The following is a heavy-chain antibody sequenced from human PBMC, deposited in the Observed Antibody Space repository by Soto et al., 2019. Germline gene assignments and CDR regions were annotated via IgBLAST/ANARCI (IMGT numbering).Heavy chain of an antibody. CDR2: MNPNSGNT. V-gene: IGHV1-8*01. Sequence: QVQLVQSGAEVKKPGSSVKVSCKASGYTFTSYDINWVRQAPGQRLEWLGWMNPNSGNTGYAQKFQGRGTMTRHTSIRTAYMELSSLRSEDTAVYYCARSKTDYFEYWGQGNLVTVSS. CDR1: GYTFTSYD. J-gene: IGHJ4*02. CDR3: ARSKTDYFEY.